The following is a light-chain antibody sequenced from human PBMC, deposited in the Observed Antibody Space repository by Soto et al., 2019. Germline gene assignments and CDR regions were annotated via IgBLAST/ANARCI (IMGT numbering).Light chain of an antibody. Sequence: QSALTQPASVSGSPGQAITISCTGTSSDIGGYNHVSWYQQHPGKAPKLIISAVSNRPSGVSNRFSGSKSGNTASLTISGLQAEDEADYYCSSYTVSVAPYVFGTGTKVTVL. J-gene: IGLJ1*01. CDR2: AVS. CDR1: SSDIGGYNH. V-gene: IGLV2-14*01. CDR3: SSYTVSVAPYV.